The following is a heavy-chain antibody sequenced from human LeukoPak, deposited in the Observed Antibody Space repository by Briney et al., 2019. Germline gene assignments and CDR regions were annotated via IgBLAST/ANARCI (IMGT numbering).Heavy chain of an antibody. D-gene: IGHD5-18*01. J-gene: IGHJ6*03. CDR1: GFTFSSYE. CDR3: ASSLVAGYYYYNYYYMDV. CDR2: ISSSSSYI. Sequence: TGGSLRLSCAASGFTFSSYEMNWVRQAPGKGLEWVSYISSSSSYIYYADSVEGRFTISRDNAKNSLYLQMNSLRAEDTAVYYCASSLVAGYYYYNYYYMDVWGKGTTVTVSS. V-gene: IGHV3-21*05.